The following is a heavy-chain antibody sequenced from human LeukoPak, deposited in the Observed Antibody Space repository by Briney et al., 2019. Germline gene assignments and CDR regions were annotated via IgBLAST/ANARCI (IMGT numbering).Heavy chain of an antibody. CDR1: GFSFSLYA. CDR2: VSYDGVHK. Sequence: PGRSLRLSCAASGFSFSLYAFHWVRQAPGKGLEWVAAVSYDGVHKYYADSAKGRFTISRDNSKNTLFLQMNSLRAEDTAVFYCAKDRELAAAGTPDRWGQGTLVTVSS. J-gene: IGHJ5*02. CDR3: AKDRELAAAGTPDR. V-gene: IGHV3-30-3*02. D-gene: IGHD6-13*01.